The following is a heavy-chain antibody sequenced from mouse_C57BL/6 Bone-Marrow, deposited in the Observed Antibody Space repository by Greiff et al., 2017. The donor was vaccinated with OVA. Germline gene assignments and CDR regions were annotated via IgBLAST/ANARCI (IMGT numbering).Heavy chain of an antibody. CDR3: TSYCNFDY. V-gene: IGHV14-4*01. CDR1: GFNIKDDY. CDR2: IDPENGDT. Sequence: EVQLQQSGAELVRPGASVKLSCTASGFNIKDDYMHWVKQRPEQGLEWIGWIDPENGDTEYASKFQGKATITADTSSNTAYLQLSSLTSEDTAVYYCTSYCNFDYWGPGTTLTVSS. D-gene: IGHD6-5*01. J-gene: IGHJ2*01.